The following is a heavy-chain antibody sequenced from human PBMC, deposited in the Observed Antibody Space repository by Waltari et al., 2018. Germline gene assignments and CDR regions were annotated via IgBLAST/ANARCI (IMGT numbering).Heavy chain of an antibody. J-gene: IGHJ4*02. Sequence: QITLKESGPTVVKPTQTLTLTCTFSGFSLVTIGVGVGWIRQPPGRALEWLALIYWDDDKRYSPSLKNRLTITKGASKNQVVLTLTNMDPVDTATYFCAHTIAVAGKRYCDYWGQGTLVTVSS. CDR2: IYWDDDK. CDR3: AHTIAVAGKRYCDY. V-gene: IGHV2-5*02. CDR1: GFSLVTIGVG. D-gene: IGHD6-19*01.